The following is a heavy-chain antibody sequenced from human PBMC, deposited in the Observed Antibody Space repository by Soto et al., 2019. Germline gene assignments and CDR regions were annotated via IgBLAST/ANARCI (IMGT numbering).Heavy chain of an antibody. CDR1: GFTFSSYE. V-gene: IGHV3-48*03. Sequence: EVQLVESGGGLVQPGGPLRLSCAASGFTFSSYEMNWVRQAPGKGLEWVSYISSSGSTIYYADSVKGRFTISRDNAKNSLYLQMNSLRAEDTAVYYCARGGSGRNYVVDYWGQGTLVTVSS. J-gene: IGHJ4*02. CDR3: ARGGSGRNYVVDY. D-gene: IGHD3-10*01. CDR2: ISSSGSTI.